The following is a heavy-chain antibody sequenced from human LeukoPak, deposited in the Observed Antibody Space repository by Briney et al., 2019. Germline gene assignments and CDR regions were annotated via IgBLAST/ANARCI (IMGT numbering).Heavy chain of an antibody. V-gene: IGHV3-23*01. J-gene: IGHJ4*02. Sequence: GGSLRLSCAASGFTFSSYGMSWVRQAPGKGLEWVSGISGSGGNKYYADSVKGRFTISRDNAKDTLNLQMNSLRAEDTAVYYCAKDPERWLQLRLGFSDWGQGTLVTVSS. CDR3: AKDPERWLQLRLGFSD. CDR1: GFTFSSYG. D-gene: IGHD5-24*01. CDR2: ISGSGGNK.